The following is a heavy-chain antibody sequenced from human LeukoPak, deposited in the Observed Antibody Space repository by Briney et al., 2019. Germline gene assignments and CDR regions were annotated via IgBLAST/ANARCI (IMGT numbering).Heavy chain of an antibody. D-gene: IGHD6-13*01. V-gene: IGHV1-46*01. CDR3: ARGKGSSYLDY. Sequence: GASVKVSCKASGYTFTDYYMHWVRQAPGQGLEWMGWINPTGGGTSYAQKFQGRVTMTRDTSTSTVYMELSSLRSEDTAVYYCARGKGSSYLDYWGQGTLVTVSA. CDR2: INPTGGGT. CDR1: GYTFTDYY. J-gene: IGHJ4*02.